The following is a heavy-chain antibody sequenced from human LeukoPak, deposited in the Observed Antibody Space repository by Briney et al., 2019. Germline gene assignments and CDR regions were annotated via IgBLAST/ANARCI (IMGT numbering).Heavy chain of an antibody. CDR2: ISSSSSYI. CDR1: GFTFSSYS. V-gene: IGHV3-21*01. D-gene: IGHD3-10*01. CDR3: ARGGLDVLLWFGESR. J-gene: IGHJ4*02. Sequence: GGSLRLSCAASGFTFSSYSMNWVRQAPGKGLGWVSSISSSSSYIYYADSVKGQFTISRDNAKNSLYLQMNSLRAEDTAVYYCARGGLDVLLWFGESRWGQGTLVTVSS.